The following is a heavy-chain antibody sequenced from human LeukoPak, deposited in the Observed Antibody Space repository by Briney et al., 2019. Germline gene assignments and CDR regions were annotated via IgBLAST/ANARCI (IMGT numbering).Heavy chain of an antibody. CDR2: IYPGDSGP. J-gene: IGHJ3*01. Sequence: GESLQISCKVSGYRFTSHCIGWVRQMPGEGLEWIGIIYPGDSGPTYSPSFQGQVTISVDKSINTAYLQWSSLQASDTAMYYCGMSGDRVPLQDDVFDVWGQGTMVTVST. CDR3: GMSGDRVPLQDDVFDV. CDR1: GYRFTSHC. D-gene: IGHD1-26*01. V-gene: IGHV5-51*01.